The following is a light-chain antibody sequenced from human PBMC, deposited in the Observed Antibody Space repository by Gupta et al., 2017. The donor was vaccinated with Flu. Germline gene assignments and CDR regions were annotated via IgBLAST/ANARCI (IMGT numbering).Light chain of an antibody. CDR3: QQYGSSPPWT. Sequence: ELVFTHSPGTLSLSPGERATLSCRASQSVSSSYLAWYQQKPGQAPRLLIYGASSRATGIPDRFSGSGSGTDFTLTISRLEPEDFAVYYCQQYGSSPPWTFGQGTKVEIK. CDR1: QSVSSSY. J-gene: IGKJ1*01. V-gene: IGKV3-20*01. CDR2: GAS.